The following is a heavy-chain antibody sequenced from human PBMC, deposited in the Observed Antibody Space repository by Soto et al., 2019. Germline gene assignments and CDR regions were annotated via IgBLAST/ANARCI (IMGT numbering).Heavy chain of an antibody. D-gene: IGHD3-16*01. J-gene: IGHJ4*02. CDR3: ARGGGNTRIDY. Sequence: EVALVESGGGLVQPGGSLRLSCAASGFTVSSNYMTWVRQAPGKGLEWVSIIYSGGSTYYADSVKGRYTISRDNSKNTLYLQMNSLRAEDTAVYYCARGGGNTRIDYWGQGTLVTVSS. CDR2: IYSGGST. V-gene: IGHV3-66*01. CDR1: GFTVSSNY.